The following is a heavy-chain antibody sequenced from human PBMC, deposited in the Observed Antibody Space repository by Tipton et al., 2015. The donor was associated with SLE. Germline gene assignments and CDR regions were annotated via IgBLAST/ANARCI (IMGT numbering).Heavy chain of an antibody. CDR3: ARDLKGRVGIVDY. Sequence: SLRLSCAASGFTFGTYSLSWVRQAPGKGLEWVSTIGTSDNTYYADSVRGRFTISRDNSKNALYLQMNSLRVEDTAVYYCARDLKGRVGIVDYWGQGTLVTVSS. V-gene: IGHV3-23*01. D-gene: IGHD2-21*01. CDR2: IGTSDNT. CDR1: GFTFGTYS. J-gene: IGHJ4*02.